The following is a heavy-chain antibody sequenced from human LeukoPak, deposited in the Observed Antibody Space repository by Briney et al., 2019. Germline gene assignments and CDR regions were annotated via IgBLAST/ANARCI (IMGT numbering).Heavy chain of an antibody. V-gene: IGHV3-30*02. CDR1: GFTFRSDA. CDR3: AKDWGERWTIDY. Sequence: GGSLRLSCAASGFTFRSDAMHWVRQAPGKGLEWVSFIPYDGTNEFYVDSVRGRFTISRDNSKNALYLQMNSLRAEDTAVYYCAKDWGERWTIDYWGQGTLVTVSS. J-gene: IGHJ4*02. D-gene: IGHD3-16*01. CDR2: IPYDGTNE.